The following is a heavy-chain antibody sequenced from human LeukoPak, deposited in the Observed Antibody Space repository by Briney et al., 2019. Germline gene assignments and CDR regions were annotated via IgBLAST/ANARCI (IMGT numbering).Heavy chain of an antibody. J-gene: IGHJ6*03. CDR1: GGSISSYY. V-gene: IGHV4-4*07. CDR2: IYTSVST. CDR3: ARKLPERYCSSTSCYDSYYYMDV. Sequence: SETLSLTCTDSGGSISSYYWSWIRQPAGKGLEWIGRIYTSVSTNYNPSLKSRVTISVDKSKNQSSLKLSSVTAADTAVYYCARKLPERYCSSTSCYDSYYYMDVWGKGTTVTVSS. D-gene: IGHD2-2*01.